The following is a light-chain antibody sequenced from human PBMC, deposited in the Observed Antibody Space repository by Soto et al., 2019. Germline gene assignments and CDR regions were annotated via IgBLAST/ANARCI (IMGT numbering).Light chain of an antibody. CDR2: KAS. Sequence: QVTQSPSTLSSSVCHRVTITCRASQSVMSWLAWHQQKPGKAPKLLIYKASDLDVGVPSRFSGSGSATEFTLTINDLQPEDAATYYCQQYTAYSPWTFGPGTKVDI. CDR1: QSVMSW. V-gene: IGKV1-5*03. CDR3: QQYTAYSPWT. J-gene: IGKJ1*01.